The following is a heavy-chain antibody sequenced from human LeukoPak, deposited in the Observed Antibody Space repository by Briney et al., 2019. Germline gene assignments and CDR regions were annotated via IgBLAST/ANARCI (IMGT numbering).Heavy chain of an antibody. CDR3: ARGGYYDSSGYYYFDH. J-gene: IGHJ4*02. V-gene: IGHV1-18*01. CDR2: ISAYNGNT. Sequence: ASVKVSCKASGYTFISYGISWVRQAPGQGLEWMGWISAYNGNTNYAQKLQGRVTMTTDTSTSTAYMELRSLRSDDTAVYYCARGGYYDSSGYYYFDHWGQGTLVIVSS. CDR1: GYTFISYG. D-gene: IGHD3-22*01.